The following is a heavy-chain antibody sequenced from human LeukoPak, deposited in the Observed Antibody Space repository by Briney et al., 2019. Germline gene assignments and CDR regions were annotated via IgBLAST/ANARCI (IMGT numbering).Heavy chain of an antibody. CDR2: IRYDGSNK. Sequence: GSLRLSCAASGFTFSSYGMHWVRQAPGKGLEWVAFIRYDGSNKYYADSVKGRFTISRDNSKNTLYLQMNSLRAEDTAVYYCAKGDYDILTGAEDYWGQGTLVTVSS. V-gene: IGHV3-30*02. J-gene: IGHJ4*02. CDR3: AKGDYDILTGAEDY. CDR1: GFTFSSYG. D-gene: IGHD3-9*01.